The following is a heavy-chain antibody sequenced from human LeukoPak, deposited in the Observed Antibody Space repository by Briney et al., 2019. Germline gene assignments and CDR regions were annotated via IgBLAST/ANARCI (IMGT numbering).Heavy chain of an antibody. V-gene: IGHV1-2*06. CDR1: GYIFTDYY. CDR3: ARAPAYCGGDCYFY. CDR2: INPNNGGT. J-gene: IGHJ4*02. Sequence: ASVKVSCKASGYIFTDYYMHWVRQAPGQGLEWMGRINPNNGGTYYSQKFQGRVTITRDTSITTAYMELSRLRSDGTAVYYCARAPAYCGGDCYFYWGQGTLVTVSS. D-gene: IGHD2-21*02.